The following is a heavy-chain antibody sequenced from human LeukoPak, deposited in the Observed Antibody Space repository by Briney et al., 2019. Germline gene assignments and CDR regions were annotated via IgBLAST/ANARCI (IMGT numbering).Heavy chain of an antibody. CDR1: GGSFSGYY. V-gene: IGHV4-34*01. CDR2: INHSGST. Sequence: SETLSLTCAVYGGSFSGYYWSWIRQPPGKGLEWIGEINHSGSTNYNPSLKSRVTISVDTSKNQFSLKLSSVTAADTAVYYCARYYYDSSGYYPRPQYYFDYWGQGTLVTVSS. D-gene: IGHD3-22*01. CDR3: ARYYYDSSGYYPRPQYYFDY. J-gene: IGHJ4*02.